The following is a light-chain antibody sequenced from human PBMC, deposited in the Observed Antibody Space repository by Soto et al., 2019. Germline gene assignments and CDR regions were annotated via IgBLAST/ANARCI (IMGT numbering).Light chain of an antibody. Sequence: QSILTQPPSASGTPGQRLTISRSGSSSNIANNYVFRYQQLPGTAPKLLIYRNDQRPSGVPDRFSGSESGTSASLAISALRSEDEDDYYCAAWDDSLSGVVFGGRTKVTVL. V-gene: IGLV1-47*01. CDR3: AAWDDSLSGVV. CDR2: RND. J-gene: IGLJ2*01. CDR1: SSNIANNY.